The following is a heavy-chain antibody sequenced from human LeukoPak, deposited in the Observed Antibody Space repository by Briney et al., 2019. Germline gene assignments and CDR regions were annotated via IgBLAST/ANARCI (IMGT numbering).Heavy chain of an antibody. Sequence: SETLSLTCTVSGGSISSSSHYWGWIRQPPGKGLEWIGSIYYSGSTYYNPSLKSRVTISVDTSKNQFSLKLSSVTAADTAVYYCARHTLDSSSWLFDYWGQGTLVTVSS. J-gene: IGHJ4*02. CDR3: ARHTLDSSSWLFDY. CDR2: IYYSGST. CDR1: GGSISSSSHY. D-gene: IGHD6-13*01. V-gene: IGHV4-39*01.